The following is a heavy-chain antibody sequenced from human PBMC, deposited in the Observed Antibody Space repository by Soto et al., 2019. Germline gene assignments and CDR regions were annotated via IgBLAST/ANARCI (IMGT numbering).Heavy chain of an antibody. CDR3: ARDRGYPDSFDI. V-gene: IGHV3-64*04. D-gene: IGHD2-2*01. CDR2: INGDGTTT. Sequence: GGSLRLSCAASGCTFSSYAMHWVRQAPGKGLEYVSAINGDGTTTVYADSVKGRFNISRDNAKNTLYLQMTSLRAEDTAVYYCARDRGYPDSFDIWGQGTMVTVS. CDR1: GCTFSSYA. J-gene: IGHJ3*02.